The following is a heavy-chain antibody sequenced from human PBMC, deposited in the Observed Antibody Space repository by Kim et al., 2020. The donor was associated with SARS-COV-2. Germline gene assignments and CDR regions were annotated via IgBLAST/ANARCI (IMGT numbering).Heavy chain of an antibody. D-gene: IGHD3-22*01. V-gene: IGHV1-18*01. CDR3: ARDSWPRAQEKYYYDSSGYYYDY. J-gene: IGHJ4*02. CDR2: ISAYNGNT. Sequence: ASVKVSCKASGYTFTSYGISWVRQAPGQGLEWMGWISAYNGNTNYAQKLQGRVTMTTDTSTSTAYMELRSLRSDDSAVYYCARDSWPRAQEKYYYDSSGYYYDYWGQGTLVTVSS. CDR1: GYTFTSYG.